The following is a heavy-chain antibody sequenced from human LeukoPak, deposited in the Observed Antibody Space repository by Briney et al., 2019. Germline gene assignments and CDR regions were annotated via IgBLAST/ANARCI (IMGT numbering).Heavy chain of an antibody. Sequence: PGGSLRLSCAASGFTFSSYWMSWVRQAPGKGLEWVANIKQDGSAKYYVDSVKGRFTISRDNAKNSLYLQMNSLRAEDTAVYYCARNPRVLLWFGELLYFDYWGQGTLVTVSS. V-gene: IGHV3-7*01. CDR1: GFTFSSYW. J-gene: IGHJ4*02. CDR3: ARNPRVLLWFGELLYFDY. D-gene: IGHD3-10*01. CDR2: IKQDGSAK.